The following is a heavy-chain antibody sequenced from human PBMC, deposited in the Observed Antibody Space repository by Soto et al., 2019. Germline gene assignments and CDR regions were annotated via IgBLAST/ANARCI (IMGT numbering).Heavy chain of an antibody. J-gene: IGHJ4*02. Sequence: EVQLVESGGDLVQPGGSLRLSCAASGFTFSSYDFHWVRQTTGKGLEWVSAIGKAGDTYYAGSVKGRFTISRENAKSSMYLQMNSLRAGDTAVYSCTRGAAGFDYWGQGTLVTVSS. CDR1: GFTFSSYD. CDR2: IGKAGDT. D-gene: IGHD6-13*01. CDR3: TRGAAGFDY. V-gene: IGHV3-13*01.